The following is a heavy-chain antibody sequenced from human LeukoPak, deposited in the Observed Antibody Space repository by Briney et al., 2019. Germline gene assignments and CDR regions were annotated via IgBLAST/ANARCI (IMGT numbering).Heavy chain of an antibody. CDR2: FDPEDGET. CDR1: GYTLTELS. Sequence: ASVKVFCEVSGYTLTELSMHWVRQAPGKGLEWMGGFDPEDGETIYAQKFQGRVTMTEDTSTDTAYMELSSLRSEDTAVYYCATAVGPPKSSIVGATTFDYWGQGTLVTVSS. J-gene: IGHJ4*02. V-gene: IGHV1-24*01. D-gene: IGHD1-26*01. CDR3: ATAVGPPKSSIVGATTFDY.